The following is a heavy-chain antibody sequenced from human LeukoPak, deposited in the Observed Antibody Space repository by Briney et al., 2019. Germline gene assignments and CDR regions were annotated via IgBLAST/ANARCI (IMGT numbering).Heavy chain of an antibody. D-gene: IGHD6-19*01. V-gene: IGHV4-59*01. J-gene: IGHJ4*02. CDR2: IYYSGST. Sequence: PSETLSLTCTVPGCSISSYYWSWIRQPPGKGLEWIGYIYYSGSTNYNPSLKSRVTISVDTSKNQFSLKLSSVTAADTAVYYCALSSGWRSFDYWGQGTLVTVSS. CDR3: ALSSGWRSFDY. CDR1: GCSISSYY.